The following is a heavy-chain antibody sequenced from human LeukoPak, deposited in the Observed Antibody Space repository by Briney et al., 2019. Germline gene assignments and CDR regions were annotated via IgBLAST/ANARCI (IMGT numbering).Heavy chain of an antibody. D-gene: IGHD2-2*01. Sequence: PGGSLRLSCAASGFTFGSYGMHWVRQAPGKGLEWVSVIWSDASNQNYADSVKGRFTISRDNSKNTLFLQMNSPTADDTAVYYCARDRASNSYFDYWGQGTLVTVSS. J-gene: IGHJ4*02. CDR1: GFTFGSYG. V-gene: IGHV3-33*01. CDR3: ARDRASNSYFDY. CDR2: IWSDASNQ.